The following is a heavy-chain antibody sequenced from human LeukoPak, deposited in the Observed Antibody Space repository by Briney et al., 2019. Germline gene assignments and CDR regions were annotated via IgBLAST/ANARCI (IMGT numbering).Heavy chain of an antibody. CDR1: GFTFSSYA. D-gene: IGHD4-17*01. J-gene: IGHJ6*03. V-gene: IGHV3-64*01. CDR3: ARDHGDYVYYYYMDV. Sequence: GGSLRLSCAASGFTFSSYAMHWVRQAPGKGLEYVSAISSNGGSTYYANSVKGRFTISRDNSKNTLYPQMGSLRAEDMAVYYCARDHGDYVYYYYMDVWGKGTTVTVSS. CDR2: ISSNGGST.